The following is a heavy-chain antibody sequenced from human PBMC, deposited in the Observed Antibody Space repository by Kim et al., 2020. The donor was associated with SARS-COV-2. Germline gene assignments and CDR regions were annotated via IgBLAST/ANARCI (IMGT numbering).Heavy chain of an antibody. CDR3: AKAASQSSWYPGWFDP. J-gene: IGHJ5*02. V-gene: IGHV3-30*18. CDR1: GFTFSSYG. CDR2: ISYDGSNK. Sequence: GGSLRLSCAASGFTFSSYGMHWVRQAPGKGLEWVAVISYDGSNKYYADSVKGRFTISRDNSKNMFYLQMNSLRAEDTAVYYCAKAASQSSWYPGWFDPWGQGTLVTVSS. D-gene: IGHD6-13*01.